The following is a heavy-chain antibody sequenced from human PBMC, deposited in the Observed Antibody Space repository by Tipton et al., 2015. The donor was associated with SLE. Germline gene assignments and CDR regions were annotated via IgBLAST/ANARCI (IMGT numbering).Heavy chain of an antibody. J-gene: IGHJ4*02. CDR1: GGSISSYY. CDR2: IYYSGST. V-gene: IGHV4-59*01. D-gene: IGHD5-18*01. Sequence: PGLVKPSETLSLTCTVSGGSISSYYWSWIRQPPGKGLEWIGYIYYSGSTNYNPSLKSRVTISVDTSKNQFSLNLSSVTAADTAVYYCARGARGHSYGSDEDFDSWGQGTLVTVAS. CDR3: ARGARGHSYGSDEDFDS.